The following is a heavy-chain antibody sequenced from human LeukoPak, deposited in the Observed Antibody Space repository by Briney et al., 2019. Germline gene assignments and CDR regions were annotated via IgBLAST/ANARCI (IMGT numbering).Heavy chain of an antibody. J-gene: IGHJ4*02. CDR2: ISGSGGST. V-gene: IGHV3-23*01. Sequence: GGSLRLSCAASGFTFSSYAVSWVRQAPGKGLEWVSAISGSGGSTYYADSVKGRFTISRDNSKNTLYLQMNSLRAEDTAVYYCAKHPTERIYGDYAANSYFDYWGQGTLVTVSS. CDR1: GFTFSSYA. D-gene: IGHD4-17*01. CDR3: AKHPTERIYGDYAANSYFDY.